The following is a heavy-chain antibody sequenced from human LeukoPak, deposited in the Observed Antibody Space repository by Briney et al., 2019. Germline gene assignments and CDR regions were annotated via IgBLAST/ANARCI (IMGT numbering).Heavy chain of an antibody. V-gene: IGHV3-74*01. Sequence: GGSLRLSCAASGFTFSSYWMHWVRQAPGKGLVWVARINGDGSTTTYADSVKGRFTVSRDNAQNTLYLQMNSLRVEDTAAYYCTRGGVDYWGQGTLVTASS. CDR1: GFTFSSYW. CDR3: TRGGVDY. J-gene: IGHJ4*02. CDR2: INGDGSTT.